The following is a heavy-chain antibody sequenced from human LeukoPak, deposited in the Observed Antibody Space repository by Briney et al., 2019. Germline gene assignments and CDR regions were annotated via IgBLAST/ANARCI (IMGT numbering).Heavy chain of an antibody. CDR2: TRNKANSYTT. CDR1: GFTFSDHY. Sequence: GGSLRLSCAASGFTFSDHYMDWVRQAPGKGLEWVGRTRNKANSYTTEYAASVKGTFTISRDDSNNSLYLQMNSLKTDDTAVYYCARSGRSGSYYSDFDYWGQGTLVTVSS. D-gene: IGHD1-26*01. J-gene: IGHJ4*02. V-gene: IGHV3-72*01. CDR3: ARSGRSGSYYSDFDY.